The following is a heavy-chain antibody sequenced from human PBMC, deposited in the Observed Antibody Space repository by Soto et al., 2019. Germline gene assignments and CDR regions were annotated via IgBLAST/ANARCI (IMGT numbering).Heavy chain of an antibody. CDR2: INHSGST. J-gene: IGHJ4*02. CDR1: GGSFSGYY. V-gene: IGHV4-34*01. CDR3: ARVSNDYVWGSSPSGKKIDY. D-gene: IGHD3-16*01. Sequence: QVQLQQWGAGLLKPSETLSLTCAVYGGSFSGYYWSWIRQPPGKGLEWIGEINHSGSTNYNPSLKSRVTISVDTSKNQFAMKLSSVTAADTAVYYCARVSNDYVWGSSPSGKKIDYWGQGTLVTVSS.